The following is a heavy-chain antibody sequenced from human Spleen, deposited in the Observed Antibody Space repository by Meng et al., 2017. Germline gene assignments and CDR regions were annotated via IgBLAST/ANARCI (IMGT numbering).Heavy chain of an antibody. J-gene: IGHJ4*02. CDR2: IKQDGNEK. CDR1: GFTYSSYW. D-gene: IGHD6-19*01. V-gene: IGHV3-7*03. CDR3: GKEISVAGMSPLDY. Sequence: GGSLRLSCAASGFTYSSYWMSWVRQAPGKGLEWVANIKQDGNEKYYVDSVKGRFTISRDNAKNSLYLQMNNLRAEDTALYYCGKEISVAGMSPLDYWGQGTLVTVSS.